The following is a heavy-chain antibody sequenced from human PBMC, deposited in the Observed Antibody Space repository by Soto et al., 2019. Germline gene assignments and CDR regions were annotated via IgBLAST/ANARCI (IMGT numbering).Heavy chain of an antibody. Sequence: QVQLVQSGAEVKKPGASVTVSCKTSGHPLTDFYIHWVRQAPGQGLEWMAWINPHTGDTNTALKFQGRVTMTRDTSINTAFMELTRLSSDDTAVYYCAREGGAAPGARREWYLDLWGRGTLVSVSS. D-gene: IGHD6-25*01. J-gene: IGHJ2*01. CDR1: GHPLTDFY. CDR2: INPHTGDT. CDR3: AREGGAAPGARREWYLDL. V-gene: IGHV1-2*02.